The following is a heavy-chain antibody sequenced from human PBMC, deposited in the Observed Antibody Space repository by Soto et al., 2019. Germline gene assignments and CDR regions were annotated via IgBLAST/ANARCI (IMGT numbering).Heavy chain of an antibody. V-gene: IGHV4-59*01. CDR3: ARESGSYDPLDY. Sequence: ETLSLTCTVSGVSISSYYWSWIRQPPGKGLEWIGYIYYSGSTRYNPSLKSRVTISIDTSKSQFSMKMTSVTAADTAMYYCARESGSYDPLDYWGQGTLVTVSS. CDR1: GVSISSYY. CDR2: IYYSGST. J-gene: IGHJ4*02. D-gene: IGHD1-26*01.